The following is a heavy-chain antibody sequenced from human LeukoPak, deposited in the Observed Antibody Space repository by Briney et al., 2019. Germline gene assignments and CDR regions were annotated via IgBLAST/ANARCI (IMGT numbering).Heavy chain of an antibody. D-gene: IGHD3-10*01. V-gene: IGHV4-30-4*08. J-gene: IGHJ3*02. Sequence: SETLSLTCTISGGSISSGDYYWSWIRQPPGKGLEWIGYIYYSGSTYYNPSLKSRVTISVDTSKNQFSLKLSSVTAADTAVYYCARHSPQDRGDAFDIWGQGTMVTVSS. CDR3: ARHSPQDRGDAFDI. CDR1: GGSISSGDYY. CDR2: IYYSGST.